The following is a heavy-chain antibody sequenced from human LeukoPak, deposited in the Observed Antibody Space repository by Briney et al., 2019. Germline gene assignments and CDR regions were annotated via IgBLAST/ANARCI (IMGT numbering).Heavy chain of an antibody. Sequence: GGSLRLSCAASGFTFSSYTMSWVRQAPGKGLEWVSAISGGGDSTYYADSVKGRFTISRDNSKNTLYLQMNSLRAEDTAVYYCAKLPFYYDSSGYMYYFDYWGQGTLVTVSS. V-gene: IGHV3-23*01. J-gene: IGHJ4*02. CDR2: ISGGGDST. D-gene: IGHD3-22*01. CDR1: GFTFSSYT. CDR3: AKLPFYYDSSGYMYYFDY.